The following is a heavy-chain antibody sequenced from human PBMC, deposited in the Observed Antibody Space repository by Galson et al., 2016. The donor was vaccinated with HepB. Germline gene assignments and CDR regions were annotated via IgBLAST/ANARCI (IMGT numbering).Heavy chain of an antibody. D-gene: IGHD2-15*01. Sequence: SVKVSCKASGYTFTRYAMHWVRQAPGQRLEWMGWINAGNGNTKYSQKFQGRVTITRDTSASTAYMELSSLRSADTAVYYCAVGYCRGGSCYGSDRVYYYGMDVWGQGTTVAVSS. V-gene: IGHV1-3*01. CDR2: INAGNGNT. CDR1: GYTFTRYA. J-gene: IGHJ6*02. CDR3: AVGYCRGGSCYGSDRVYYYGMDV.